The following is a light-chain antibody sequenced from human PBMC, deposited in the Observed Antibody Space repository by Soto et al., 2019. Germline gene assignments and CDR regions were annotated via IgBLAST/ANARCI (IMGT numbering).Light chain of an antibody. Sequence: QSVLTQPASVSGSPGQSITISCTGTSSDVGGYNFVSWYQHHPGEAPKLMIYDVINRPSGVSNRFSGSKSGNTASLTISGLQAEDEADYYCSSYSGSSTLVVFGGGTKLTDL. CDR1: SSDVGGYNF. CDR2: DVI. V-gene: IGLV2-14*03. CDR3: SSYSGSSTLVV. J-gene: IGLJ2*01.